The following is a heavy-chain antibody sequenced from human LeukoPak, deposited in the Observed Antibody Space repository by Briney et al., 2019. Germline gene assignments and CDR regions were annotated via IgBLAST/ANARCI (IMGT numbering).Heavy chain of an antibody. J-gene: IGHJ4*02. CDR1: GGSISSYY. D-gene: IGHD2-2*02. CDR3: ARDRGAIRY. Sequence: SETLSLTCTVSGGSISSYYWSWIRQPPGKGLEWIGYIYYSGSTNYNPSLKSRVTISVDTSKNQFSLKLSSVSAADTAVYYCARDRGAIRYWGQGTLVTVSS. V-gene: IGHV4-59*01. CDR2: IYYSGST.